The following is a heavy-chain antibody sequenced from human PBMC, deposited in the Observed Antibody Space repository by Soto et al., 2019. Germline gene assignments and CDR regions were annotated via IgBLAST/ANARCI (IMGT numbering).Heavy chain of an antibody. CDR1: GFTFTSSA. V-gene: IGHV1-58*01. CDR3: AADNTVDYCYGMDV. CDR2: IVVGSGNT. D-gene: IGHD4-4*01. Sequence: SVKVSCKASGFTFTSSAVQWVRQARGQRLEWIGWIVVGSGNTNYAQKFQERVTITRDMSTSTAYRELSSLRSEDTAVYYCAADNTVDYCYGMDVWGQGTTVTVSS. J-gene: IGHJ6*02.